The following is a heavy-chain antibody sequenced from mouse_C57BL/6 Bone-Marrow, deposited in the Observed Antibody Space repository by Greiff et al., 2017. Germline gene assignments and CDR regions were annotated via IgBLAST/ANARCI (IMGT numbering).Heavy chain of an antibody. CDR1: GYTFTSYW. D-gene: IGHD2-3*01. CDR2: IDPSDSYT. J-gene: IGHJ2*01. CDR3: EREAVDGYYPLNYLDY. V-gene: IGHV1-69*01. Sequence: QVQLQQPGAELVMPGASVKLSCKASGYTFTSYWMHWVKQRPGQGLEWIGAIDPSDSYTNYNQKFKGKSTLTVDKSSSTAYMQLRSLTSEDSAVYDGEREAVDGYYPLNYLDYWGQGTTLTVSS.